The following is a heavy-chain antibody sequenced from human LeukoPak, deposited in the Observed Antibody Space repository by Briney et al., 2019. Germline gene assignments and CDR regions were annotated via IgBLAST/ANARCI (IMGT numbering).Heavy chain of an antibody. D-gene: IGHD6-19*01. CDR2: ISGGGDYT. CDR3: ARSSSGSLDFDN. Sequence: QSGGSLRLSCAASGFTFSSHAMNWVRQAPGKGLEWVSAISGGGDYTYYADSVKGRFAISRDNSQNTLYLQMNSLRAEDTAVYHCARSSSGSLDFDNWGQGTLVTVSS. J-gene: IGHJ4*02. V-gene: IGHV3-23*01. CDR1: GFTFSSHA.